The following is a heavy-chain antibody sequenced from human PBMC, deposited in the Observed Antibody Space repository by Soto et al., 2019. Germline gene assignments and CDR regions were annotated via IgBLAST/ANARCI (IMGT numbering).Heavy chain of an antibody. CDR2: IIPIFGTA. D-gene: IGHD5-18*01. CDR1: GGTFSSYA. Sequence: SVKVSCKASGGTFSSYAISWVRQAPGQGLEWMGGIIPIFGTANYAQKFQGRVTITADKSTSTAYMELRSLRSEGTAVYYCATIQLWMPLYFDYWGQGTLVTVSS. CDR3: ATIQLWMPLYFDY. V-gene: IGHV1-69*06. J-gene: IGHJ4*02.